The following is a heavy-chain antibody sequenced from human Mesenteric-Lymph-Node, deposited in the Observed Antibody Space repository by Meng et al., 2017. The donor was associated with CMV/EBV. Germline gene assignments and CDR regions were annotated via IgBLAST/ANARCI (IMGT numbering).Heavy chain of an antibody. CDR2: IIPIVATA. Sequence: SFSRNAISWVRQAPGQGLEWMGGIIPIVATANYAQKFQDRVTITADSSTSTAYMELSSLRSEDTAVYYCARGAGDSSTWFSTFDHWGQGTLVTVSS. CDR3: ARGAGDSSTWFSTFDH. D-gene: IGHD6-13*01. J-gene: IGHJ4*02. V-gene: IGHV1-69*06. CDR1: SFSRNA.